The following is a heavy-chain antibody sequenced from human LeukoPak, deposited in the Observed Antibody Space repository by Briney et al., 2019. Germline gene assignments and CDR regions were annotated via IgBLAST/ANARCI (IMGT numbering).Heavy chain of an antibody. V-gene: IGHV4-59*01. CDR1: GGSISSYY. CDR3: AREGTSGTHLNWFDP. Sequence: PSETLSLTCTVSGGSISSYYWSWIRQPPGKGLEWIGHIYGSGSTNYNPSLKSRVTLSVDTSKNQFSLKLSSVTAADTAVYYCAREGTSGTHLNWFDPWGQGTLVTVST. D-gene: IGHD1-1*01. J-gene: IGHJ5*02. CDR2: IYGSGST.